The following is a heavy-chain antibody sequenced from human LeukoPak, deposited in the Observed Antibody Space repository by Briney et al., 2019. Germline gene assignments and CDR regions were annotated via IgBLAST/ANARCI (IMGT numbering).Heavy chain of an antibody. D-gene: IGHD3-10*01. V-gene: IGHV4-4*02. CDR1: GGSISSNNW. CDR2: VYHSGTT. J-gene: IGHJ3*02. Sequence: SETLSLTCAVSGGSISSNNWWSWVRQLPGKGLEWIGEVYHSGTTGYNPSLKSRVTISVDKSKNQFSLKLSSVTAADTAVYYCARDSTLYGSGGKGALDTWGPGTMVTVSS. CDR3: ARDSTLYGSGGKGALDT.